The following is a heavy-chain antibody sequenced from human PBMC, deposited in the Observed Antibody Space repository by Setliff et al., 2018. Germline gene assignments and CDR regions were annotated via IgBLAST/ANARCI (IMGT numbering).Heavy chain of an antibody. V-gene: IGHV3-48*04. J-gene: IGHJ4*02. D-gene: IGHD3-22*01. Sequence: GGSLRLSCAASGFTFSTYSMNWVRQAPGKGLEWVSYISSSSDSIYYADSVKGRFTISRDNAKNSLYLQMNSLRAEDSAVYYCVRDWYFYDTSGYFKGAPFDYWGQGTPVTVSS. CDR2: ISSSSDSI. CDR1: GFTFSTYS. CDR3: VRDWYFYDTSGYFKGAPFDY.